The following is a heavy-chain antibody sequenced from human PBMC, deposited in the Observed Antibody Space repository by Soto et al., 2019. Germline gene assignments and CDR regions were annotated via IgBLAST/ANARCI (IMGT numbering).Heavy chain of an antibody. CDR3: ARGEAVGVDAFDI. V-gene: IGHV3-21*01. D-gene: IGHD6-19*01. Sequence: GGSLRPSCAASGFTFSSYSMNWVRQAPGKGLEWVSSISSSSSYIYYADSVKGRFTISRDNAKNSLYLQMNSLRAEDTAVYYCARGEAVGVDAFDIWGQGTMVTVSS. CDR2: ISSSSSYI. CDR1: GFTFSSYS. J-gene: IGHJ3*02.